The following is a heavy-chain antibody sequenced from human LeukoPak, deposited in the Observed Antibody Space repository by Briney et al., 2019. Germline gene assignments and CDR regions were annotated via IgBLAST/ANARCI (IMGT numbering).Heavy chain of an antibody. CDR1: GYTFTSYG. CDR3: ARSTSRGRLDY. J-gene: IGHJ4*02. D-gene: IGHD2-2*01. CDR2: ISAYNGNT. Sequence: ASVKVSCKASGYTFTSYGISWVRQAPGQGLEWMGWISAYNGNTNYAQKLQGRVTMTRDTSISTAYMELSRLRSDDTAVYYCARSTSRGRLDYWGQGTLVTVSS. V-gene: IGHV1-18*01.